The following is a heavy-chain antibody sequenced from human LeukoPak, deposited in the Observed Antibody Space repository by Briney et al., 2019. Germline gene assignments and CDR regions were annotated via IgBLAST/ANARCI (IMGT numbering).Heavy chain of an antibody. J-gene: IGHJ4*02. CDR3: ARNSGDY. V-gene: IGHV4-4*07. CDR1: GGSISDFY. D-gene: IGHD4-23*01. CDR2: IYSSGDT. Sequence: SETLSLTCSVSGGSISDFYWSWIRQPAGKGLEWIGRIYSSGDTNYNPSLKSRVTMSLDASKNQFSLKLSSLTAADTAVYYCARNSGDYWGQGTPVTVSS.